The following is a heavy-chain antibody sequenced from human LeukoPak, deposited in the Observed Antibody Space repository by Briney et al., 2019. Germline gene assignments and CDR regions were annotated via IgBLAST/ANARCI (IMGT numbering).Heavy chain of an antibody. CDR3: ARGEQGSYYDLDAFDI. D-gene: IGHD3-10*01. J-gene: IGHJ3*02. CDR1: GESFSGYY. CDR2: IIHSGST. Sequence: SETLSLSCAVYGESFSGYYWSWIRQPPRKGLECIGEIIHSGSTNYNPSLKRRVTISVDTSKNQFSLNLSSVTAAHKTVYYCARGEQGSYYDLDAFDIWVQGKMVTVSS. V-gene: IGHV4-34*01.